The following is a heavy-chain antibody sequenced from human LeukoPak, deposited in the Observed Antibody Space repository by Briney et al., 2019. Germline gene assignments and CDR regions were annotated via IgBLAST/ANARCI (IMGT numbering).Heavy chain of an antibody. D-gene: IGHD3-3*01. CDR2: ISGSGGST. V-gene: IGHV3-23*01. CDR3: AKEGGLRFLEWPSPDAFDI. J-gene: IGHJ3*02. Sequence: PGGSLRLSCAASGFTFSNYAMSWVRQAPGKGLEWVSAISGSGGSTYYADSVKGRFTISRDNSKNTLYLQMNSLRAEDTAVYYCAKEGGLRFLEWPSPDAFDIWGQGTMVTVSS. CDR1: GFTFSNYA.